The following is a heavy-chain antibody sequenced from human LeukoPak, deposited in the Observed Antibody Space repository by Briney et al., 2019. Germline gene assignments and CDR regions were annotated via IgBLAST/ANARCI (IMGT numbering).Heavy chain of an antibody. J-gene: IGHJ4*02. D-gene: IGHD1-26*01. CDR1: GSTFSTYW. V-gene: IGHV3-74*01. Sequence: GGSLRLSCAASGSTFSTYWMHWVRQAPGKGLVWVSRINSDGSSTSYADSVKGRFTISRDNAKNTLYLQMNSLRAEDTAVYYCARVLDGVGATRSFDYWGQGTLVTVSS. CDR2: INSDGSST. CDR3: ARVLDGVGATRSFDY.